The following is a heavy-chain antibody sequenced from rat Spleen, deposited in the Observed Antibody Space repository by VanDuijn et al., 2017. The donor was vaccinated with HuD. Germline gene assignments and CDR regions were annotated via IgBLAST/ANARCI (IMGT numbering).Heavy chain of an antibody. J-gene: IGHJ2*01. Sequence: EVQLVESGGGLVEPGGSLKVSCTASGFTFSHYGMAWVRQTPTKGLEWVASIRYEGSRTYYGDSVKGRFTISRDNAKSTLYLQMNSLRSEDTATYYCATSVRGTGYWGQGVMVTVSS. D-gene: IGHD4-3*01. CDR1: GFTFSHYG. CDR3: ATSVRGTGY. V-gene: IGHV5-22*01. CDR2: IRYEGSRT.